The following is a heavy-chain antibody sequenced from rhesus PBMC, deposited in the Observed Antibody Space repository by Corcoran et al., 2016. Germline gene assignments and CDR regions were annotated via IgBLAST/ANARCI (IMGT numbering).Heavy chain of an antibody. D-gene: IGHD1-1-1*01. CDR1: GYSISSGYY. CDR2: FTYNGST. Sequence: QVQLQESGPGLVKPSETLSLTCAVSGYSISSGYYWSWIRQPPGKGLEWIGYFTYNGSTSYNPSLKSRVTISRDTSKNQFSLKLNSVTAADTAVYYCARARSAIASNFDYWGQGVLVTVSS. CDR3: ARARSAIASNFDY. V-gene: IGHV4-122*02. J-gene: IGHJ4*01.